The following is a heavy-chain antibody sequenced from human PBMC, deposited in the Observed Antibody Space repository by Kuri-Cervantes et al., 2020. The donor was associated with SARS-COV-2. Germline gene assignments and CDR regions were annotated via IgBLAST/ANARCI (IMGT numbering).Heavy chain of an antibody. CDR2: IYNSGST. D-gene: IGHD6-13*01. CDR3: ARGTAPQLDAFDI. Sequence: ESLKISCAVSGYSISSGYYLGWIRQPPGKGLEWIGYIYNSGSTNYNPSLKSRVTLSVDTSKNQFSLKLSSVTAADTAVYYCARGTAPQLDAFDIWGQGTMVTVSS. V-gene: IGHV4-38-2*01. J-gene: IGHJ3*02. CDR1: GYSISSGYY.